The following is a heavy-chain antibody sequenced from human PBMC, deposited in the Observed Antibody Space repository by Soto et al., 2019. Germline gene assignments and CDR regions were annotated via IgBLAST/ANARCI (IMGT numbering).Heavy chain of an antibody. Sequence: GASVKVSCKASGYTFASYGINWVRQAPGQGLEWMGWISGYNGNTKYAQKFRGRVTMTTDTSTSTAYMELRSLRSDDTALAYCARDGIAARPTPDYWGQGTLVTVSS. CDR2: ISGYNGNT. D-gene: IGHD6-6*01. CDR3: ARDGIAARPTPDY. CDR1: GYTFASYG. J-gene: IGHJ4*02. V-gene: IGHV1-18*01.